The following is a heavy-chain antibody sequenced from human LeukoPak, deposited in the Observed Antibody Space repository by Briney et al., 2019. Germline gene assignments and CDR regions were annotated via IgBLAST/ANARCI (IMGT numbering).Heavy chain of an antibody. Sequence: PGGSLRLSCAASGFTFSNYAVHWVRQAPGKGLEWVALMSYDGTTKYYADSVRGRFSISRDNSKNALYLQMNSLRAEDTAVYYCAKGSITLIALFDYWGQGTLVTVSS. V-gene: IGHV3-30-3*01. CDR2: MSYDGTTK. D-gene: IGHD1-14*01. CDR1: GFTFSNYA. CDR3: AKGSITLIALFDY. J-gene: IGHJ4*02.